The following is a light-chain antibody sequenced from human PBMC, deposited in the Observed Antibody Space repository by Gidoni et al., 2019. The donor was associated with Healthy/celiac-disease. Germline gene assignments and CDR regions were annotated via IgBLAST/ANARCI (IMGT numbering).Light chain of an antibody. J-gene: IGKJ2*04. V-gene: IGKV3-20*01. CDR2: GAS. CDR3: QQYGSSPGCS. Sequence: EIVLTQSPGTLSLSPGERATLSCRASQSVSSSYLAWYQQKPGQAPRLLIYGASSRATGIPDRFSGSESGTDFTLTISRLEPEDFAVYYCQQYGSSPGCSFGQGTKLEIK. CDR1: QSVSSSY.